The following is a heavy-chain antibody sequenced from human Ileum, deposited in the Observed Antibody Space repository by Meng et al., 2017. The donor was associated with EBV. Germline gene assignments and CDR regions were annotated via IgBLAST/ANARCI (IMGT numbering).Heavy chain of an antibody. J-gene: IGHJ4*02. Sequence: QVRLVHAGAWVKKPVASVKFSCKASGYRFTAFGISWVRQAPGQGPEWMGWITTYNGDTKYAQKFQGRVTMTRETSTNTAYMGLTSLRSDDTAVYYCARTYYGSYGFDYWGQGTLVTVSS. CDR1: GYRFTAFG. D-gene: IGHD3-10*01. CDR2: ITTYNGDT. V-gene: IGHV1-18*01. CDR3: ARTYYGSYGFDY.